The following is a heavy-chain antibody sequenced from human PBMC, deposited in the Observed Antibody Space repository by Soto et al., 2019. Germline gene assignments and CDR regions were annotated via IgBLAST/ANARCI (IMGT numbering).Heavy chain of an antibody. Sequence: GESLKISCKGSGYSFTSYWIGWVRQMPGKGLEWMGIIYPGDSDTRYSPSFQGQVTISADKSISTAYLQWSSLKASDTAMYYCARRTLRSSSVGYYYYYGMGVWGQGTTVTVSS. J-gene: IGHJ6*02. D-gene: IGHD6-6*01. CDR1: GYSFTSYW. CDR2: IYPGDSDT. CDR3: ARRTLRSSSVGYYYYYGMGV. V-gene: IGHV5-51*01.